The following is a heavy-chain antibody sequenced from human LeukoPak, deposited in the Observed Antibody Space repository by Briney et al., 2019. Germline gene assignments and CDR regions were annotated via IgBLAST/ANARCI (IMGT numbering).Heavy chain of an antibody. CDR3: ARDACDGGLCFDY. Sequence: PGGSLRLSCAASGFTFSSYGMHWVRQAPGKGLEWVSVIYSGGSTNYADSVKGRFTISRDNSKNTLYLQMNSLRAEDTVVYYCARDACDGGLCFDYWGQGTLVTVSS. D-gene: IGHD2-15*01. CDR1: GFTFSSYG. CDR2: IYSGGST. J-gene: IGHJ4*02. V-gene: IGHV3-53*01.